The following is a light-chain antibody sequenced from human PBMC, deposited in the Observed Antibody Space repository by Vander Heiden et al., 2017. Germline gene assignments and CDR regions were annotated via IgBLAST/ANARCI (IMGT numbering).Light chain of an antibody. CDR1: SSNFRGIL. CDR3: GTWDDGLNGVV. J-gene: IGLJ3*02. V-gene: IGLV1-44*01. CDR2: GNN. Sequence: QSVLTQPPSASATPGQRLTLSCSGSSSNFRGILVIWYQQLPGAAPKVLIYGNNQRPSGVPDRFSGSKSGTSASLAISGLQSEDEADYYCGTWDDGLNGVVFGGGTKLTVL.